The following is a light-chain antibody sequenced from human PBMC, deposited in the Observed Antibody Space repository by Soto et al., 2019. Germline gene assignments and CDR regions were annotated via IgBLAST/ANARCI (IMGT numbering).Light chain of an antibody. CDR3: LQHSNYPYS. CDR1: QGISSL. J-gene: IGKJ2*01. Sequence: DIQMTQSPSSLSASVGDRVTITCRASQGISSLLGWYQQKPGKAPKRLIYAASTLQGGVPSRFSGSRSGTEFTLTISSLQPEDFATYYCLQHSNYPYSFGQGTKLEIK. CDR2: AAS. V-gene: IGKV1-17*01.